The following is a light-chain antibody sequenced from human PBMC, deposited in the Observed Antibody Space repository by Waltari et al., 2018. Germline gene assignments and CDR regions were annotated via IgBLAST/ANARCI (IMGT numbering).Light chain of an antibody. V-gene: IGLV1-51*02. CDR1: TSNIGNNY. J-gene: IGLJ2*01. Sequence: QSVLTQPPSVSAAPGQKVTISCPGSTSNIGNNYVSWYQQLPGAAPKVFIYETAKRPSGIPDRFSGSKSGTSASLGITGLQTGDEATYYCGTWDNNLSALVFGGGTKLTVL. CDR2: ETA. CDR3: GTWDNNLSALV.